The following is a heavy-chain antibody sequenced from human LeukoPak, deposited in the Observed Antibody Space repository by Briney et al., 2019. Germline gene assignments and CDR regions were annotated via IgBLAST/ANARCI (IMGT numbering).Heavy chain of an antibody. Sequence: SETLSLTCAVSGGSISSSNWWSWVRQPPGKGLEWIGEIYHSGSTNYNPSLKSRVTISVDKSKNQFSLKLSSVTAADTAVYYCASRYCGGDCSEDPLDYWGQGTLVTVSS. V-gene: IGHV4-4*02. CDR1: GGSISSSNW. J-gene: IGHJ4*02. D-gene: IGHD2-21*02. CDR2: IYHSGST. CDR3: ASRYCGGDCSEDPLDY.